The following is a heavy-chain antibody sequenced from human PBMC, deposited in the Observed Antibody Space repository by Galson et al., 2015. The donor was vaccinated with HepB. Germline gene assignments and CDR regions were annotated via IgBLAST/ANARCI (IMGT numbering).Heavy chain of an antibody. V-gene: IGHV3-30-3*01. J-gene: IGHJ6*02. CDR3: ARDLYGSGSHYIGRGMDV. CDR2: ISNDGSNK. Sequence: SLRLSCAVSGFTFSSDAMHWVRQAPGKGLEWVAVISNDGSNKYYADIVQGRFTISRDNSKNTLYLQMNSLRAEDTALYYCARDLYGSGSHYIGRGMDVWGQGTTVTVSS. D-gene: IGHD3-10*01. CDR1: GFTFSSDA.